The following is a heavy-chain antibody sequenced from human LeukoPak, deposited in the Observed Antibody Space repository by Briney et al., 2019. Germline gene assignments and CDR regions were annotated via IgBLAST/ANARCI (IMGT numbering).Heavy chain of an antibody. CDR3: ARLGYSGSYYDYWYFDL. CDR2: IYYSGST. V-gene: IGHV4-39*07. Sequence: SETLSLTCTVSGGSISSSSYYWGWIRQPPGKGLEWIGSIYYSGSTYYNPSLKSRVTISVDTSKNQFSLKLSSVTAADTAVYYCARLGYSGSYYDYWYFDLWGRGTLVTVSS. J-gene: IGHJ2*01. CDR1: GGSISSSSYY. D-gene: IGHD1-26*01.